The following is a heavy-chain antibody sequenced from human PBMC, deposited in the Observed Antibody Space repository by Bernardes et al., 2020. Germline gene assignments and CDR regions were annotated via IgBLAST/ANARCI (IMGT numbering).Heavy chain of an antibody. Sequence: ASVQVSCKASGYTFTSYAMNWVRQAPGQGLEWMGWINTNTGNPTYAQGFTGRFVFSLDTSVSTAYLQISSLKAEDTAVYYCARVQRQYSSPHYYGMDVWGKGTTVTVSS. CDR3: ARVQRQYSSPHYYGMDV. J-gene: IGHJ6*04. D-gene: IGHD6-6*01. CDR2: INTNTGNP. CDR1: GYTFTSYA. V-gene: IGHV7-4-1*02.